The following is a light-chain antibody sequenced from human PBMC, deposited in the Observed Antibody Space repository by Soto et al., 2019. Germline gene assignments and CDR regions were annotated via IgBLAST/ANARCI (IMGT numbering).Light chain of an antibody. J-gene: IGLJ2*01. V-gene: IGLV2-8*01. CDR3: SSYADSNIVV. Sequence: QSALTQPPSASGSPGHSVTISCTGTSSDVGGYNYVSWYQQHPGKAPKLMIYEVNKRPSGVPDRFSGSKYGNTASLTVSGLQAEDEADYYCSSYADSNIVVFGGGTKLTVL. CDR1: SSDVGGYNY. CDR2: EVN.